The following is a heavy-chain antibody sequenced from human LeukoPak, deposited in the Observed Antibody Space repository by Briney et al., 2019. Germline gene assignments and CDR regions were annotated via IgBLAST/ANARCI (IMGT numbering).Heavy chain of an antibody. J-gene: IGHJ5*01. Sequence: GGSLRLSCAASGYPFYIYPMSCVRQAPGKVLDSVAAIYWNGGSTLYADSVKARFTLYKHHSKNTLYLQITSVRVDDTAIYYCSRRSHGEHDSWGQGTLVTVSS. D-gene: IGHD4-17*01. CDR2: IYWNGGST. V-gene: IGHV3-23*01. CDR3: SRRSHGEHDS. CDR1: GYPFYIYP.